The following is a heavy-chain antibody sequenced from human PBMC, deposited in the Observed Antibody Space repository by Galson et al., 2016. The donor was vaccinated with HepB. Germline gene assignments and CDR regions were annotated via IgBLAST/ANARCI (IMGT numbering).Heavy chain of an antibody. CDR3: ARHWGRNSRIDY. CDR2: IYSSGST. CDR1: GASISSGYYY. V-gene: IGHV4-61*02. Sequence: TLSLTCSVSGASISSGYYYWSWIRQPAGKGLEWIGRIYSSGSTNYNPSLKSRVTISIDTWNNKFSLKMTGMTASDTAVYYCARHWGRNSRIDYWGQGTLVTVSS. J-gene: IGHJ4*02. D-gene: IGHD3-16*01.